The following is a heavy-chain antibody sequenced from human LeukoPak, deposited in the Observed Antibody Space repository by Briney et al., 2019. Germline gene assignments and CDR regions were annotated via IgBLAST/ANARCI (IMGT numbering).Heavy chain of an antibody. V-gene: IGHV3-21*01. CDR1: GFTFSTYS. CDR3: ARGLYSSSGDNWFDP. D-gene: IGHD6-6*01. J-gene: IGHJ5*02. Sequence: NAGGSLRLSCAASGFTFSTYSMHWVRQAPGKGLEWVSSISSSSSYIYYADSVKGRFTITRDNAKNSLYLQMNSLRAEDTAVYYCARGLYSSSGDNWFDPWGQGTLVTVSS. CDR2: ISSSSSYI.